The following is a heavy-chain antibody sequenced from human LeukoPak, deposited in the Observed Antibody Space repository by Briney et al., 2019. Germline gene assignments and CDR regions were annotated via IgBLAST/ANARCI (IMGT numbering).Heavy chain of an antibody. D-gene: IGHD3-22*01. J-gene: IGHJ4*02. CDR3: ARDHHYYDSSGYYGGYYFDY. V-gene: IGHV3-30*01. Sequence: KPGGSLRLSCAASGFTFSSYAMHWVRQAPGKGLERVAVISYDGSNKYYADSVKGRFTISRDNSKNTLYLQMNSLRAEDTAVYYCARDHHYYDSSGYYGGYYFDYWGQGTLVTVSS. CDR1: GFTFSSYA. CDR2: ISYDGSNK.